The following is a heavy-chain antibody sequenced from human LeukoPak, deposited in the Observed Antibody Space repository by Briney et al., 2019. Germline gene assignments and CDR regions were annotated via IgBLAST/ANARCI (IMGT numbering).Heavy chain of an antibody. D-gene: IGHD6-13*01. CDR3: TRDLTGTTWSENDY. CDR1: GLSVRGSY. V-gene: IGHV3-53*01. CDR2: IYSGDRT. Sequence: SGGSQRLSCEVSGLSVRGSYMSWVRQAPGKGLEWVSVIYSGDRTYYADSVKGRFTISRDTSKNSLYLQMNNLRADDTAMYYCTRDLTGTTWSENDYWGQGTLVTISS. J-gene: IGHJ4*02.